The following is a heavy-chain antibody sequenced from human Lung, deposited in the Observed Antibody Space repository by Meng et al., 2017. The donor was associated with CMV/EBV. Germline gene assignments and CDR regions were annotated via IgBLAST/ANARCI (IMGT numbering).Heavy chain of an antibody. CDR2: LIAVFDKT. V-gene: IGHV1-69*13. J-gene: IGHJ4*02. CDR1: GGSFSTHT. D-gene: IGHD1-14*01. Sequence: QGQLVQSGARVTKPGSSVKGACKTSGGSFSTHTFSWGRQAPGQGLEWMGGLIAVFDKTKAAPRFQDRVTFTADESTSTAYMELSSLTFDDTAVYFCARGRRNEPLFDYWGQGTLVTVSS. CDR3: ARGRRNEPLFDY.